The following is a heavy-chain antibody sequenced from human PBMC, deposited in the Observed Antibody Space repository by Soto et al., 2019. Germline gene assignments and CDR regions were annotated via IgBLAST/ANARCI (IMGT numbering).Heavy chain of an antibody. CDR1: GFTFSDYY. V-gene: IGHV3-11*01. J-gene: IGHJ6*04. Sequence: PGGSLRLSCAASGFTFSDYYISWIRQAPGKGLEWVSYISSSGTIIYHADSVKGRFTISRDNAKNSLFLQMNSLRAEDTAVYYCARGKSIFYGMDVWGKGTTVTVAS. D-gene: IGHD2-15*01. CDR2: ISSSGTII. CDR3: ARGKSIFYGMDV.